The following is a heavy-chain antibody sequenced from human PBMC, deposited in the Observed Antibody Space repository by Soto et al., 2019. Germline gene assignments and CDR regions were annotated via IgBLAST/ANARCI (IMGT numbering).Heavy chain of an antibody. V-gene: IGHV1-2*04. CDR1: GYTFTGYY. CDR3: ARDYGDTTTDLGAFDI. D-gene: IGHD4-17*01. J-gene: IGHJ3*02. Sequence: QVQLVQSGAEVKKPGASVKVSCKASGYTFTGYYMHWVRQAPGQGLEWMGWINPNSGGTNYAQKFQGWVTMTRDTSISTAYMELSRLRSDDTAVYYCARDYGDTTTDLGAFDIWGQGTMVTVSS. CDR2: INPNSGGT.